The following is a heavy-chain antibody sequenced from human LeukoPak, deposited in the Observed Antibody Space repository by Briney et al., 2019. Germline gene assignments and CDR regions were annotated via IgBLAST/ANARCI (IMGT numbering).Heavy chain of an antibody. CDR3: VRRDTGGNYFDY. Sequence: PSETLSLTCAVSGGSINSHYWGWIRQPPGKGLQWIGDIYSTGKNNYNPSLKSRVTISLDTSKSHLSLNLTSVLAADTAIYYCVRRDTGGNYFDYWGQGILVTVSS. V-gene: IGHV4-4*08. J-gene: IGHJ4*02. CDR1: GGSINSHY. D-gene: IGHD2-8*02. CDR2: IYSTGKN.